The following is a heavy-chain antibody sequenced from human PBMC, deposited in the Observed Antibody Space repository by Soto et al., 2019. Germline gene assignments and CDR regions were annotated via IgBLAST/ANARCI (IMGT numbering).Heavy chain of an antibody. V-gene: IGHV3-49*03. CDR2: IRSKAYAGTT. CDR1: RFTFGDYS. CDR3: SRVVSSGLERRTHRLHFDY. J-gene: IGHJ4*02. Sequence: GGSLRLSCTASRFTFGDYSMSWFRQAPGKGLEWVGFIRSKAYAGTTEYAASVKGRFTISRDDSESTAYLQMKSLKTEDTAVYYCSRVVSSGLERRTHRLHFDYWGQGTLVTVSS. D-gene: IGHD1-1*01.